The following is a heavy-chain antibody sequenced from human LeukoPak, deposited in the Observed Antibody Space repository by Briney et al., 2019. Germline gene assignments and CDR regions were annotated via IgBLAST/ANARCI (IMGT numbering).Heavy chain of an antibody. D-gene: IGHD3-3*01. Sequence: GGSLRLSCAASGFTFSDYWMSWVRQAPGKGLEWVATIKPGGSEKFYVDSVKGRFTISRDNAENSLSLQMNDLRAEDTAMYFCARDDSNYWGQGTTVTVSS. CDR3: ARDDSNY. CDR2: IKPGGSEK. V-gene: IGHV3-7*01. J-gene: IGHJ6*02. CDR1: GFTFSDYW.